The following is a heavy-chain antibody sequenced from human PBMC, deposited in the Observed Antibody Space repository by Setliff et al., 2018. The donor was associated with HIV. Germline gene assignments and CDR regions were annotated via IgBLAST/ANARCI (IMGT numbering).Heavy chain of an antibody. J-gene: IGHJ5*02. CDR2: SNTGNGNT. CDR3: THSVDTTLSENWFDP. V-gene: IGHV1-3*04. CDR1: GYTFTTYT. Sequence: ASVKVSCKAYGYTFTTYTIHWVRQAPGQGLEWMGWSNTGNGNTKYSQKFQGRVTITKDTSKNQVVLKMTNMDPVDTATYYCTHSVDTTLSENWFDPWGQGTLVTVSS. D-gene: IGHD5-18*01.